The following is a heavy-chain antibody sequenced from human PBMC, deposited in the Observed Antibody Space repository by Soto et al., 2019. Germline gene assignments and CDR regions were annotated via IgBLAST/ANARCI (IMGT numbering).Heavy chain of an antibody. J-gene: IGHJ6*02. D-gene: IGHD3-10*01. CDR2: IIPIFGTA. V-gene: IGHV1-69*06. CDR3: ATGAQFRRGYYYYGMDV. Sequence: GASVKVSCKASGGTFSSYAISWVRQGPGQGLEWMGGIIPIFGTANYAQKFQGRVTITADKSTSTAYMELSSLRSEDTAVYYCATGAQFRRGYYYYGMDVWGQGTTVTVSS. CDR1: GGTFSSYA.